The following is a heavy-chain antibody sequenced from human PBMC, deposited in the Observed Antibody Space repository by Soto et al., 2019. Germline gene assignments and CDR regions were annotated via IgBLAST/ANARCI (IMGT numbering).Heavy chain of an antibody. CDR3: ARGSRTYCGGDCPDAFDI. V-gene: IGHV1-46*01. CDR2: INPNGGNT. D-gene: IGHD2-21*01. J-gene: IGHJ3*02. Sequence: GASVKVSCKASGYTFTSYYMHWVRQAPGQGLEWMGIINPNGGNTSYAQKFQGRVTMTRNTSTSTAYMELSSLRSEDTAVYYCARGSRTYCGGDCPDAFDIWGQGTMVTVSS. CDR1: GYTFTSYY.